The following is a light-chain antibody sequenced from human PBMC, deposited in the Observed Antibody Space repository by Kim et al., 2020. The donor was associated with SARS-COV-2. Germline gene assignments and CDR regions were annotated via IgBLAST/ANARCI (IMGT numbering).Light chain of an antibody. CDR3: QQQFSLPLT. V-gene: IGKV4-1*01. J-gene: IGKJ4*01. CDR1: QNVLFSSDNKNY. Sequence: AAINCKSSQNVLFSSDNKNYLAWYQQKAGQPPKLLIYWASTRESGVPDRFTGSGSGTDFTLTISSLQAEDVAVYYCQQQFSLPLTFGGGTKVEIK. CDR2: WAS.